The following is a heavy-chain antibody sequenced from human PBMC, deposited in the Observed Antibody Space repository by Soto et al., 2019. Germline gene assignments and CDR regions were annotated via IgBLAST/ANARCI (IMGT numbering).Heavy chain of an antibody. J-gene: IGHJ6*02. V-gene: IGHV4-34*01. CDR2: INHSGST. D-gene: IGHD3-10*01. Sequence: RSLTCAVYGGSFSGYYWSWIRQPPGKGLEWIGEINHSGSTNYNPSLKSRVTISVDTSKNQFSLKLSSVTAADTAVYYCAGMVRGVIVYYYGMDVWGQGTTVTVSS. CDR1: GGSFSGYY. CDR3: AGMVRGVIVYYYGMDV.